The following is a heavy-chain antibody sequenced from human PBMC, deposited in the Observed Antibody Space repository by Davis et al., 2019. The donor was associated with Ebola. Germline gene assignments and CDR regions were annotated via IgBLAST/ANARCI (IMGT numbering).Heavy chain of an antibody. CDR3: ARDQILYWWSDI. D-gene: IGHD2-8*02. CDR1: GGTFSSYA. J-gene: IGHJ3*02. V-gene: IGHV1-69*04. Sequence: AASVKVSCKASGGTFSSYAISWVRQAPGQGLEWMGRIIPILGIANYAQKFQGRVTITADKSTSTAYMELSSLRSEDTAVYYCARDQILYWWSDIWGQGTMVTVSS. CDR2: IIPILGIA.